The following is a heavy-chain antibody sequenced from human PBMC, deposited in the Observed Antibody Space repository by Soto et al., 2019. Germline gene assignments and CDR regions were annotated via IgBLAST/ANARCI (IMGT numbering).Heavy chain of an antibody. V-gene: IGHV2-5*01. Sequence: QITLRESGPTLVKPTQTLTLSCTLSGFSINTGGVGVGWIRQPPGKAPEWLALLYWNDDEWYSPPLRNRLSVTKDASENRVVLTMTHLDPTDTGTYYCAKRRAISNKLFFDHWGQGALVTVSS. D-gene: IGHD4-4*01. CDR1: GFSINTGGVG. CDR2: LYWNDDE. CDR3: AKRRAISNKLFFDH. J-gene: IGHJ4*02.